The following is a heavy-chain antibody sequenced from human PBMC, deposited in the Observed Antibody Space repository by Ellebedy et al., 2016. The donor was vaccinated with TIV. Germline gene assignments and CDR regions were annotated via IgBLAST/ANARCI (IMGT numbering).Heavy chain of an antibody. V-gene: IGHV3-9*01. J-gene: IGHJ4*02. CDR1: GFTFDDYA. Sequence: GGSLRLSXAASGFTFDDYAMHWVRQTPGKGLEWVSGINWNSGSIAYADSVKGRFTISRDNAKNSLYLQMNSLKTEDTALYYCAKDNSPVGATDYFDSWGQGTLVTVSS. D-gene: IGHD1-26*01. CDR3: AKDNSPVGATDYFDS. CDR2: INWNSGSI.